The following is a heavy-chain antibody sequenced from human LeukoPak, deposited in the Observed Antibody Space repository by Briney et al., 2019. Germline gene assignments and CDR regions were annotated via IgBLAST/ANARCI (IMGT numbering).Heavy chain of an antibody. V-gene: IGHV1-69*06. CDR1: GGTFSSYA. CDR3: ASGRYYDSSGYPDY. D-gene: IGHD3-22*01. J-gene: IGHJ4*02. CDR2: IIPISGTA. Sequence: SVKVSCKASGGTFSSYAISWVRQAPGQGLEWMGGIIPISGTANYAQKFQGRVTITADKSTSTAYMELSSLRSEDTAVYYCASGRYYDSSGYPDYWGQGTLVTVSS.